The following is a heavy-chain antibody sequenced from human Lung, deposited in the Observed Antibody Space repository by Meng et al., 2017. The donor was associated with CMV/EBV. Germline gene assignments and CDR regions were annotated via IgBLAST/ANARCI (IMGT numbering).Heavy chain of an antibody. J-gene: IGHJ6*02. CDR2: ISFSSSII. CDR1: GFTFRSYN. V-gene: IGHV3-48*04. Sequence: GGSLRLSCEASGFTFRSYNMNWVRQAPGKGLEWVSYISFSSSIIHYADSVKGRFTISRDNARDSLYLQMNSLRAEDTAVYFCAGYTSSSYGMVVWGQGTTVTVSS. CDR3: AGYTSSSYGMVV. D-gene: IGHD3-16*02.